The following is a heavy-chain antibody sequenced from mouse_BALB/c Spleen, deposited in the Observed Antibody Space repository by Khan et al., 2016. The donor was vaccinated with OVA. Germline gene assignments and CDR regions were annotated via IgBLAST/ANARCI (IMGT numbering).Heavy chain of an antibody. CDR1: GFSFTSYG. J-gene: IGHJ4*01. V-gene: IGHV2-9*02. Sequence: VQLQESGPGLVAPSQSLSITCTVSGFSFTSYGVHWIRQPPGTGLEWLGVIWTGGNTNYNSALMSRLSISKDNSKSQVFLKMNSLQTDDTAIYYCARDRLRLAMDSWGQGTSVTVSS. CDR3: ARDRLRLAMDS. D-gene: IGHD2-4*01. CDR2: IWTGGNT.